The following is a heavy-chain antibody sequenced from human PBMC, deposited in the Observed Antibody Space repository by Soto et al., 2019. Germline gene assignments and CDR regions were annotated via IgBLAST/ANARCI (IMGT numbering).Heavy chain of an antibody. CDR3: AAARVGREIYYFDY. J-gene: IGHJ4*02. CDR2: TYYRSTWYN. D-gene: IGHD1-26*01. V-gene: IGHV6-1*01. Sequence: SQTLSLTCAISGDSVSSNSAAWNWIRQSPSRGLEWLGRTYYRSTWYNEYAVSVKSRITISPDTSKNQFSLQLNSVTPEDTAMYYCAAARVGREIYYFDYWGQGTLVTVSS. CDR1: GDSVSSNSAA.